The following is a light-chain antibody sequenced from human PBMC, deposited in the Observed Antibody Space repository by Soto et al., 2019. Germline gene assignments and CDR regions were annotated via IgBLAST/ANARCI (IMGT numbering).Light chain of an antibody. J-gene: IGKJ1*01. CDR2: GAT. CDR3: QQYSSVWT. CDR1: QSFSSNY. V-gene: IGKV3-20*01. Sequence: EIVLTQSPGTLSLSPEERATLSCRASQSFSSNYLAWYQQKPGQAPRILIYGATTRATGIPDRFSGSESGTDFTLTISRLEPEDSAVYYCQQYSSVWTFGQGTKVDIK.